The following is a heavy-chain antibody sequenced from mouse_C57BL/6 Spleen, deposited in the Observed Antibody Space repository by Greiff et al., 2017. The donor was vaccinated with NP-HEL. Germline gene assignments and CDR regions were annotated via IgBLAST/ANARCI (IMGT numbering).Heavy chain of an antibody. V-gene: IGHV1-82*01. CDR2: IYPGDGDT. Sequence: VKLQESGPELVKPGASVKISCKASGYAFSSSWMNWVKQRPGKGLEWIGRIYPGDGDTNYNGKFKGKATLTADKSSSTAYMQLSSLTSEDSAVYFCARKVVATDFDYWGQGTTLTVSS. J-gene: IGHJ2*01. CDR1: GYAFSSSW. D-gene: IGHD1-1*01. CDR3: ARKVVATDFDY.